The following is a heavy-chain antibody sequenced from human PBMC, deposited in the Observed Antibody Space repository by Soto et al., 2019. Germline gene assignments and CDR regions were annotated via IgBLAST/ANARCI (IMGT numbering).Heavy chain of an antibody. J-gene: IGHJ1*01. CDR1: GYTFTSYG. Sequence: QVQLVQSGAEAKKPGASVKVSCKASGYTFTSYGISWVRQAPGQGLEWMGWISAYNGNTNYAQKLQGRVTMTTDTSTSTAYMELRSLRSDDTAVYYCARDRVVVVVAATPVYFQHWGQGTLVTVSS. CDR3: ARDRVVVVVAATPVYFQH. D-gene: IGHD2-15*01. CDR2: ISAYNGNT. V-gene: IGHV1-18*01.